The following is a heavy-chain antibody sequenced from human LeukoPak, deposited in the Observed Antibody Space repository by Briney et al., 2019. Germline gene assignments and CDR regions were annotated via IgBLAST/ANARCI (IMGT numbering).Heavy chain of an antibody. Sequence: SVKVSCKASGYTFTGYYMHWVRQAHGQGLEWMGWINPNSGGTNYAQKFQGRVTMTRDTSISTAYMELSRLRSDDTAVYYCARDKGHILYYFDYWGQGTLVTVSS. D-gene: IGHD2-21*01. V-gene: IGHV1-2*02. CDR2: INPNSGGT. J-gene: IGHJ4*02. CDR1: GYTFTGYY. CDR3: ARDKGHILYYFDY.